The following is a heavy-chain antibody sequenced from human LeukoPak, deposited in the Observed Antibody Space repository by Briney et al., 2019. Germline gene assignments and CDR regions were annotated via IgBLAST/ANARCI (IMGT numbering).Heavy chain of an antibody. D-gene: IGHD6-19*01. Sequence: SETLSLTCTVSGGSVSSGSYYWSWIRQPPGKGLEWIGYIYYSRSTNYNPSLKSRVTMSVDTSKNQFSLKLSSVTAADTAVYYCARVSIAVAGTFDYWGQGTLVTVSS. V-gene: IGHV4-61*01. CDR1: GGSVSSGSYY. CDR2: IYYSRST. J-gene: IGHJ4*02. CDR3: ARVSIAVAGTFDY.